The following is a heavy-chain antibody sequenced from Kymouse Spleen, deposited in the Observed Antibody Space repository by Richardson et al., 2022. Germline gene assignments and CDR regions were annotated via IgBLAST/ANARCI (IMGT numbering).Heavy chain of an antibody. D-gene: IGHD1-7*01. Sequence: QLQLQESGPGLVKPSETLSLTCTVSGGSISSSSYYWGWIRQPPGKGLEWIGSIYYSGSTYYNPSLKSRVTISVDTSKNQFSLKLSSVTAADTAVYYCARRG*LELRCF*YLGPRDNGHRLF. CDR2: IYYSGST. CDR3: ARRG*LELRCF*Y. V-gene: IGHV4-39*01. CDR1: GGSISSSSYY. J-gene: IGHJ3*02.